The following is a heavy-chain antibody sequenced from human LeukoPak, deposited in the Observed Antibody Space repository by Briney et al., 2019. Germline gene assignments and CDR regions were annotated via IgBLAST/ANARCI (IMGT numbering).Heavy chain of an antibody. CDR1: GFTFNNYA. V-gene: IGHV3-23*01. CDR2: ISGSGGTP. CDR3: AKDRGYSGYDFDN. J-gene: IGHJ4*02. Sequence: AGGSLRLSCAASGFTFNNYAMSWVRQAPGKGLEWVASISGSGGTPYYADSEKGHFTISRDNSKNTLYLQMNSLRDEDTAVYHCAKDRGYSGYDFDNWGQGTLVTVSS. D-gene: IGHD5-12*01.